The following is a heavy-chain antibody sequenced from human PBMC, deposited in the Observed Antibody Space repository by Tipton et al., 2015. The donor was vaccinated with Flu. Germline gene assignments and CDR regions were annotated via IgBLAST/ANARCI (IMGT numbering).Heavy chain of an antibody. CDR2: INHSGST. V-gene: IGHV4-34*01. J-gene: IGHJ5*02. CDR1: GGSFSGYY. D-gene: IGHD1-26*01. CDR3: ARGPESIVGATGGWFDP. Sequence: LRLSCAVYGGSFSGYYWSWIRQPPGKGLEWIGGINHSGSTNYNPSLKSRVTISVDTSKNQFSLKLSSVTAADTAVYYCARGPESIVGATGGWFDPWGQGTLVTVSS.